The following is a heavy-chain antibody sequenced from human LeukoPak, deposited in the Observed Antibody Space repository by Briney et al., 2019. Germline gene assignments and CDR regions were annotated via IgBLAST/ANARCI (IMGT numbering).Heavy chain of an antibody. CDR1: GFTSGTSW. Sequence: GGSLRLSCAASGFTSGTSWMRWVRQAPGKGLEWVANINQDGSAQYYVDSVKGRFTISRDNAKSSLYLQMNSLRAEDTVVYYCARSARWGQGTLVTVSS. J-gene: IGHJ4*02. V-gene: IGHV3-7*01. CDR2: INQDGSAQ. CDR3: ARSAR.